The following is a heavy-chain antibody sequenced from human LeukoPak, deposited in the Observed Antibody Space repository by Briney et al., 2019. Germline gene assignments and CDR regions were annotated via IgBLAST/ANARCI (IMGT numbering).Heavy chain of an antibody. CDR3: AKDPTYYSGSYFDS. CDR1: GFTFSSNA. CDR2: ISGSAGET. V-gene: IGHV3-23*01. D-gene: IGHD5-12*01. Sequence: PGGSLRLSCAASGFTFSSNAMNWVRQAPGKGLEWVSTISGSAGETYYADSLKGRFTISRDNSKNTLYLQMNNLRAEDTAVYYCAKDPTYYSGSYFDSWGQGTLSPSPQ. J-gene: IGHJ4*02.